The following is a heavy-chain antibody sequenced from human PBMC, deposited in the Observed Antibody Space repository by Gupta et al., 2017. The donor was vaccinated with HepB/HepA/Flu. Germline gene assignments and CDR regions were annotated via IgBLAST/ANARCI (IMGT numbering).Heavy chain of an antibody. Sequence: VQLLESGGGLVQPGGSLRLSCAASGFTFTNYVMSWVRQAPGKGLEWVSTISNSDDRIFYADFVKGRFTISRDISKNTLYLQMNSLRAEDTAIYYCAKRGTNWGDFDFWGQGTLVTVSS. CDR3: AKRGTNWGDFDF. CDR2: ISNSDDRI. D-gene: IGHD7-27*01. V-gene: IGHV3-23*01. J-gene: IGHJ4*02. CDR1: GFTFTNYV.